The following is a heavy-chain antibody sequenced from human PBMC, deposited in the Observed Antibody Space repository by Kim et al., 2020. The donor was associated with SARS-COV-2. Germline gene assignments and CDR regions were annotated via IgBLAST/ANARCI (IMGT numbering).Heavy chain of an antibody. D-gene: IGHD3-10*01. CDR3: AKDPPFLWFGELYGGEGDY. J-gene: IGHJ4*02. Sequence: GGSLRLSCAASGFTFSSYAMSWVRQAPGKGLEWVSAISGSGGSTYYADSVKGRFTISRDNSKNTLYLQMNSLRAEDTAVYYCAKDPPFLWFGELYGGEGDYWGQGTLVTVSS. V-gene: IGHV3-23*01. CDR1: GFTFSSYA. CDR2: ISGSGGST.